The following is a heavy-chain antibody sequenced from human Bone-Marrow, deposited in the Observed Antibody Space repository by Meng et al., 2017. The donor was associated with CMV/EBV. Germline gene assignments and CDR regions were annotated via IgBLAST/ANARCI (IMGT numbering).Heavy chain of an antibody. CDR2: IYHSGST. V-gene: IGHV4-38-2*02. CDR3: ARIPHYGSFGYFDH. CDR1: GYSISSGYY. J-gene: IGHJ4*02. D-gene: IGHD3-10*01. Sequence: SETLSLTCTVSGYSISSGYYWGWIRQPPGKGLEWIGTIYHSGSTYYNPSLKSRVTISVDTSKNQFSLKLSSVTAADTAVYYCARIPHYGSFGYFDHWGQGTLVTVSS.